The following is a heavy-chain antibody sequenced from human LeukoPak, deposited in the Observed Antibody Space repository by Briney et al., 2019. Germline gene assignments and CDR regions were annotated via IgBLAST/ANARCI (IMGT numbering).Heavy chain of an antibody. CDR2: INPSGGST. CDR3: ARGVFGELEKLMFQH. J-gene: IGHJ1*01. CDR1: GSTFTSYY. Sequence: ASVKVSCKASGSTFTSYYIHWGRQAPGQGLEWMGIINPSGGSTSYTQKFQDRVTMTRDTSTSTVYMELSSLKSDDTAIYYCARGVFGELEKLMFQHWGQGTLVTVSS. V-gene: IGHV1-46*01. D-gene: IGHD3-10*02.